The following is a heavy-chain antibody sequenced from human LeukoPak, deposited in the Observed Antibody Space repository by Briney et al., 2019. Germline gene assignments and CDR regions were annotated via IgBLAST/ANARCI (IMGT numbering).Heavy chain of an antibody. Sequence: PGGSLRLSCAASGFTLSSYGMHWVRQAPGKGLEWVAVISYDGSKKYYADSVKGRFTISRDNSKNTLYLQMNSLRAEDTAVYYCAKEGDSGSFDYWGQGSLVTVSS. V-gene: IGHV3-30*18. J-gene: IGHJ4*02. CDR2: ISYDGSKK. D-gene: IGHD1-26*01. CDR1: GFTLSSYG. CDR3: AKEGDSGSFDY.